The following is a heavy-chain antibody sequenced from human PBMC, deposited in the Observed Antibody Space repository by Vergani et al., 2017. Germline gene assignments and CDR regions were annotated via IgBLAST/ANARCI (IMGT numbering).Heavy chain of an antibody. V-gene: IGHV3-7*01. CDR3: ARAPGYCSGGSCYDWRVLDY. CDR2: IKKDGSEK. Sequence: EVQLVESGGGLVQPGGSLRLSCAASGFTFSSYWMSWVRQAPGKGLEWVANIKKDGSEKYYVDAVKGRFTITRDNAKNSLYLQMNSMRAEDTDVYYCARAPGYCSGGSCYDWRVLDYWGQGTLVTVSS. J-gene: IGHJ4*02. D-gene: IGHD2-15*01. CDR1: GFTFSSYW.